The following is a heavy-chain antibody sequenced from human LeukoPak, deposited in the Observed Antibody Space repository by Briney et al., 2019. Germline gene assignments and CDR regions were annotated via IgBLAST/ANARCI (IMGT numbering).Heavy chain of an antibody. D-gene: IGHD3-10*01. CDR3: AREIAVRGVLNYYYYMDV. J-gene: IGHJ6*03. CDR1: GYTFTSYY. CDR2: INPSGGST. V-gene: IGHV1-46*01. Sequence: ASVKVSCKASGYTFTSYYMHWVRLAPGQGLEWMGIINPSGGSTSYAQKFQGRVTMTRDMSTSTVYMELSSLRSEDTAVYYCAREIAVRGVLNYYYYMDVWGKGTTVTISS.